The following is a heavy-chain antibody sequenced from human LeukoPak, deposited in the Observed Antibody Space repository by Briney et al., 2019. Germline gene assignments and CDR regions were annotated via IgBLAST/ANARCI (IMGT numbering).Heavy chain of an antibody. CDR3: AKGQTTVMAFDI. D-gene: IGHD4-17*01. CDR2: ISGSGGST. J-gene: IGHJ3*02. V-gene: IGHV3-23*01. Sequence: GGSLRLSCAASGFTLSSYAMSWVRQAPGKALEWVSAISGSGGSTYYADSVKGRFTISRDNSKNTLYLQMNSLRAEDTAVYYCAKGQTTVMAFDIWGQGTMVTVSS. CDR1: GFTLSSYA.